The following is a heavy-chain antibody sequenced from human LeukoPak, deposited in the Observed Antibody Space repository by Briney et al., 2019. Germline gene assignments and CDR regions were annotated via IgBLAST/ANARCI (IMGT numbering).Heavy chain of an antibody. J-gene: IGHJ4*02. CDR3: ARGVAALSATPQFDY. CDR2: ISSSSNYI. CDR1: GFTFSSYS. D-gene: IGHD2-15*01. Sequence: PGGSLRLSCAASGFTFSSYSMNWVRQAPGKGLEWVSFISSSSNYIYDADSVKGRFTISRDNAKNSLYLQMNSLRAADTAVYYCARGVAALSATPQFDYWGQGTLVTVSS. V-gene: IGHV3-21*06.